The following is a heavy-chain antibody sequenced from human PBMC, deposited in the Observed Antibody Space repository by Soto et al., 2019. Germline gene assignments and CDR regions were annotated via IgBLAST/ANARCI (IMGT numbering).Heavy chain of an antibody. CDR3: ARGLKRYGSGWQGLGCFDY. CDR1: GFTFSSYG. D-gene: IGHD6-19*01. CDR2: IWYDGSNK. V-gene: IGHV3-33*01. Sequence: QVQLVESGGGVVQPGRSLRLSCAASGFTFSSYGMHWVRQAPGKGLEWVAVIWYDGSNKYYADSVKGRFTISRDNSKNTLYLQMNSLRAEDTAVYYCARGLKRYGSGWQGLGCFDYWGQGTLVTVSS. J-gene: IGHJ4*02.